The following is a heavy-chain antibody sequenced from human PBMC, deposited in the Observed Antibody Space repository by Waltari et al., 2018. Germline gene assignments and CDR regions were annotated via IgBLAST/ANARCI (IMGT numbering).Heavy chain of an antibody. CDR1: GFPFSSFA. V-gene: IGHV3-23*03. D-gene: IGHD4-17*01. J-gene: IGHJ5*02. CDR2: IYTGSSEI. CDR3: GKDGDRGDTWFDP. Sequence: EVQLLESGGVLVQPGGSLRLSCVASGFPFSSFAMSWVRQSPGKGLEWVSVIYTGSSEIHYADSVRGRFNMSSDDSKNTVYLHMNSLRAEDTAVYYCGKDGDRGDTWFDPWGQGTLVTVSS.